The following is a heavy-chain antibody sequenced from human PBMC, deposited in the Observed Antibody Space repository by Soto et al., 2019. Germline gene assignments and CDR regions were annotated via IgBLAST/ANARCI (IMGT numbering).Heavy chain of an antibody. CDR2: IIPIFGTA. Sequence: QVQPVQSGAEVKKPGSSVKVSCKASGGTFSSYAISWVRQAPGQGLEWMGGIIPIFGTANYAQKFQGRVTITADESSSTAYMELSSLGSEDTAVYYCARGQWTYYYDSSGYSINYFDYWGQGTLVTVSS. CDR3: ARGQWTYYYDSSGYSINYFDY. V-gene: IGHV1-69*12. D-gene: IGHD3-22*01. J-gene: IGHJ4*02. CDR1: GGTFSSYA.